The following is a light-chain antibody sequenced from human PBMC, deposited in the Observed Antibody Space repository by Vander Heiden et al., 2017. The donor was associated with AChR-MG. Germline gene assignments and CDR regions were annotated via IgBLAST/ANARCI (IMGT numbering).Light chain of an antibody. CDR1: QSVSSTY. Sequence: ETVLTHSPGTLSSSPGERATLSCRASQSVSSTYLAWYQQRPGQATRLLIYSTSSRAAGIPDRFSGSGSGTEFTLTISRLEPEDFAVYYCQQYGSSPNTFGQGTKLEIK. CDR3: QQYGSSPNT. J-gene: IGKJ2*01. V-gene: IGKV3-20*01. CDR2: STS.